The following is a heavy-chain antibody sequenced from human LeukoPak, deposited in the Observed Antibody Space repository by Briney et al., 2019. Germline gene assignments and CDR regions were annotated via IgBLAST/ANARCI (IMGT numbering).Heavy chain of an antibody. D-gene: IGHD2-15*01. Sequence: SETLSLTCAVSGGSVRSGNYYWSWIRQPAGKRLEWIARMYTSGSTNYNPSLKSRVTISADTSKNQFSLKLNSVTAADTAVYYCARNYCSGGSCYLDYWGQGALVTVSS. CDR1: GGSVRSGNYY. CDR2: MYTSGST. V-gene: IGHV4-61*10. CDR3: ARNYCSGGSCYLDY. J-gene: IGHJ4*02.